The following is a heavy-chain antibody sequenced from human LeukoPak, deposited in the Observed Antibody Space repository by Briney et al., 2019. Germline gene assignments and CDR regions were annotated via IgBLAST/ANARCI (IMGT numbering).Heavy chain of an antibody. CDR3: ARGGVGDRLSY. CDR2: MIYGGST. D-gene: IGHD4-17*01. J-gene: IGHJ4*02. V-gene: IGHV4-34*01. Sequence: SETLSLTCAVYGGSFSGYFWSWIRQSPGKGLEWIGEMIYGGSTNYNPSLKSRVTMSIDTSKNQFSLKLSSVTAADTAVYYCARGGVGDRLSYWGQGTLVTVSS. CDR1: GGSFSGYF.